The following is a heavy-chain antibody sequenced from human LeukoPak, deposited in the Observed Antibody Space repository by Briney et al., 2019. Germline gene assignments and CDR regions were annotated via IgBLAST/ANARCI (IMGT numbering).Heavy chain of an antibody. CDR3: AKAPVTTCRGAFCYPFDY. V-gene: IGHV3-23*01. Sequence: EGSLRLSCAASGFTLSSYAISWVRQAPGKGLEWVSAISDTGNTYHADSVKGRFTISRDSSKNTLFLQMNRLRPEDAAVYYCAKAPVTTCRGAFCYPFDYWGLGTLVTVSS. D-gene: IGHD2-15*01. J-gene: IGHJ4*02. CDR1: GFTLSSYA. CDR2: ISDTGNT.